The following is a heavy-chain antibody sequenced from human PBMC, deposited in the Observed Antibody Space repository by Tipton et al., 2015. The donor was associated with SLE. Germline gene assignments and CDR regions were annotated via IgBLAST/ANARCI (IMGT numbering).Heavy chain of an antibody. V-gene: IGHV4-59*01. Sequence: TLFLTCTVSGASFSGAYWSWLRQPPGQGPEWLGHVHYSGSTNYNPSLKSRVTISLETSKSQFSLKLSSVTSADTAVYYCARLNFLSMTARFSFDYWGQGSLVTVSS. CDR1: GASFSGAY. CDR2: VHYSGST. D-gene: IGHD3-22*01. J-gene: IGHJ4*02. CDR3: ARLNFLSMTARFSFDY.